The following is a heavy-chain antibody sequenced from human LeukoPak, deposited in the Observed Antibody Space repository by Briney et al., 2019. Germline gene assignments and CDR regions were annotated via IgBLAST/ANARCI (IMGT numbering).Heavy chain of an antibody. CDR3: ARDSQIRLLLNDYDVFDV. Sequence: GGSLRLSCAASGFTFSSYAMHWVRQAPGKGLEWVAVISYDGSNKYYADSVKGRFTISRDNSKNTLYLQMNSLRAEDTAVYYCARDSQIRLLLNDYDVFDVWGQGTVVTVSS. D-gene: IGHD2-21*02. V-gene: IGHV3-30-3*01. CDR2: ISYDGSNK. CDR1: GFTFSSYA. J-gene: IGHJ3*01.